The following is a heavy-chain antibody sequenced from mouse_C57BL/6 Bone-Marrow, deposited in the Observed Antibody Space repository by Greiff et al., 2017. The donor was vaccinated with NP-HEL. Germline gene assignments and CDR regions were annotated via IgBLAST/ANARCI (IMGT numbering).Heavy chain of an antibody. CDR1: GFTFSSYA. CDR3: ARRDTTVVAGGYFDV. V-gene: IGHV5-4*03. D-gene: IGHD1-1*01. J-gene: IGHJ1*03. CDR2: ISDCGSYT. Sequence: EVQLQESGGGLVKPGGSLKLSCAASGFTFSSYAMSWVRQTPGKGLEWVATISDCGSYTYYPDNVKGRSTISRDNATNNLYLQMSHLKSEDTAMYYGARRDTTVVAGGYFDVWGTGTTVTVSS.